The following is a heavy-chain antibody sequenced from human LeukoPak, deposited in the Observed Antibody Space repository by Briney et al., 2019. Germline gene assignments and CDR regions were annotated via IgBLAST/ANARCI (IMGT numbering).Heavy chain of an antibody. V-gene: IGHV3-53*01. D-gene: IGHD3-22*01. Sequence: GGSLRLSCAASGFTVSSNYMSWVRQAPGKGLEWVSVIYSGGSTYYADSVKGRFTISRDNSKNTLYLQMNSLRAEDTAVYYCAREGYYDSSGPFGYWGQGTLVTVSS. CDR2: IYSGGST. CDR1: GFTVSSNY. J-gene: IGHJ4*02. CDR3: AREGYYDSSGPFGY.